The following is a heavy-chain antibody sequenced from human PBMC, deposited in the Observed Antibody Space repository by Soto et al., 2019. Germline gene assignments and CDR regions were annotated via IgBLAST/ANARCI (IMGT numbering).Heavy chain of an antibody. V-gene: IGHV4-31*03. CDR3: ARARDIRGYSYGPPDYYGMDV. Sequence: QVQLQESGPGLVKPSQTLSLTCTVSGGSISSGGYYWSWIRQHPGKGLEWIGYIYYSGSTYYNPSLKSRVTISVDTSKNQFSLKLSSVTAADTAVYYCARARDIRGYSYGPPDYYGMDVWGQGTTVTVSS. J-gene: IGHJ6*02. D-gene: IGHD5-18*01. CDR1: GGSISSGGYY. CDR2: IYYSGST.